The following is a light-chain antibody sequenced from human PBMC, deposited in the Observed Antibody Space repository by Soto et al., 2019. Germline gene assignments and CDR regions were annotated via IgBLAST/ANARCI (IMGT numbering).Light chain of an antibody. Sequence: QTVVTQPPSASGTPGQRVTISCSGSSSNIGRSTVNWYQQLPGTAPKLLIYSNNQRPSGVPGRFSGSKSGTSASLAISGLQSEDEADYYCAAWDDSLNGPDYGFGTGTKLTVL. CDR2: SNN. CDR3: AAWDDSLNGPDYG. V-gene: IGLV1-44*01. CDR1: SSNIGRST. J-gene: IGLJ1*01.